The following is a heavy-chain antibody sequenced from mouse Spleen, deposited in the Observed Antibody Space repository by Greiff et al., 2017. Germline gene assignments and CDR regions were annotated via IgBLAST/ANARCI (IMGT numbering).Heavy chain of an antibody. V-gene: IGHV5-16*01. CDR2: INYDGSST. D-gene: IGHD3-3*01. CDR3: ARDGGTGYAMDY. CDR1: GFTFSDYY. Sequence: EVQRVESEGGLVQPGSSMKLSCTASGFTFSDYYMAWVRQVPEKGLEWVANINYDGSSTYYLDSLKSRFIISRDNAKNILYLQMSSLKSEDTATYYCARDGGTGYAMDYWGQGTSVTVSS. J-gene: IGHJ4*01.